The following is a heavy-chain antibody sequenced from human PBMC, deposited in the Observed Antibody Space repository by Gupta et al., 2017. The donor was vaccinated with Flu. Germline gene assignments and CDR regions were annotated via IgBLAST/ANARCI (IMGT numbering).Heavy chain of an antibody. V-gene: IGHV3-48*01. CDR3: ASYYYDSSGTHF. D-gene: IGHD3-22*01. CDR2: ISGSGTTI. Sequence: TFSSYGMNWVRQLPGKGLEWLSYISGSGTTISYADSVKGRFTISRDNAKNSLYLQMNSLRAEDTAVYYCASYYYDSSGTHFWGQGTLVTVSS. J-gene: IGHJ4*02. CDR1: TFSSYG.